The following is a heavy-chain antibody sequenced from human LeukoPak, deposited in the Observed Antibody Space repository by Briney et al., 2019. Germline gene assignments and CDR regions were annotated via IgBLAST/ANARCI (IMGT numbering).Heavy chain of an antibody. Sequence: PSETLSLTCAVYGGSFRGYYWSWIRQPPGKGLEWIGEINHSGSTNYNPSLKSRVTISLDTSKNQFSLKLSSVTAADTAVYYCARGTILPRYCSGGSCYPLDYWGQGTLVTVSS. J-gene: IGHJ4*02. CDR2: INHSGST. CDR1: GGSFRGYY. D-gene: IGHD2-15*01. CDR3: ARGTILPRYCSGGSCYPLDY. V-gene: IGHV4-34*01.